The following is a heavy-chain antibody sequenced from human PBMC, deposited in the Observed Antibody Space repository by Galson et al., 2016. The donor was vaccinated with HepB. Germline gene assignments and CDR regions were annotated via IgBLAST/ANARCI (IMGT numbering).Heavy chain of an antibody. CDR1: GYSFTNYW. V-gene: IGHV5-51*03. CDR2: IYPADSNT. Sequence: QSGAEVKKPGESLKISCKASGYSFTNYWIGWVRQMPGRGLEWVAIIYPADSNTRYSPSFQGQVTMSVDKSISTAYLHWGSLKASDTAMYYCARNWYFDLWGRGTLVTVSS. CDR3: ARNWYFDL. J-gene: IGHJ2*01.